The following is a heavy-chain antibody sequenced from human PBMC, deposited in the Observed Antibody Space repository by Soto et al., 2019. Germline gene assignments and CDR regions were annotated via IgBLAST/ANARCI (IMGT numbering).Heavy chain of an antibody. CDR2: ISYDGSNK. CDR1: GFTFSSYA. D-gene: IGHD3-3*01. CDR3: ARVGQGYDFWSGSFDY. V-gene: IGHV3-30-3*01. J-gene: IGHJ4*02. Sequence: GGSLRLSCAASGFTFSSYAMHWVRQAPGKGLEWVAVISYDGSNKYYADSVKGRFTISRDNSKNTLYLQMNSLRAEDTAVYYCARVGQGYDFWSGSFDYWGQGTLVTVSS.